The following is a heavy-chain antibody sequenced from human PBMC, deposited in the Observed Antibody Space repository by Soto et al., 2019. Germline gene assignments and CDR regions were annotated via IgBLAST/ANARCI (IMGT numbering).Heavy chain of an antibody. J-gene: IGHJ4*02. Sequence: QVQLVESGGGVVQPGRSLRLSCAASGFTFSSYGMYWVRQAPGKGLEWVAVISYDGSNKYYADSVKGRFTISRDNSKNTLYLQMNSLRAEDTAVYYCAKGNDRYYFDYWGQGTLVTVSS. CDR2: ISYDGSNK. V-gene: IGHV3-30*18. D-gene: IGHD1-1*01. CDR3: AKGNDRYYFDY. CDR1: GFTFSSYG.